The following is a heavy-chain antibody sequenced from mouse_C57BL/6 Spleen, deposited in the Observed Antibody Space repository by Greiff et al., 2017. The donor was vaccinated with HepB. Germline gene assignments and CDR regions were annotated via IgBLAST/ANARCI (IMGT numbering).Heavy chain of an antibody. V-gene: IGHV1-82*01. D-gene: IGHD4-1*01. J-gene: IGHJ4*01. CDR3: ARRNWALYAMDY. CDR1: GYAFSSSW. Sequence: SGPELVKPGASVKISCKASGYAFSSSWMNWVKQRPGKGLEWIGRIYPGDGDTNYNGKFKGKATLTADKSSSTAYMQLSSLTSEDSAVYFCARRNWALYAMDYWGQGTSVTVSS. CDR2: IYPGDGDT.